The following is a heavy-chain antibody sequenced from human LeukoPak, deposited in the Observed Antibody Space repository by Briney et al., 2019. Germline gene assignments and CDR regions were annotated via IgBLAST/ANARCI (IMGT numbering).Heavy chain of an antibody. V-gene: IGHV3-23*01. D-gene: IGHD2-8*01. CDR1: GFNFNSYT. CDR3: AKDLRPDGVDNFDH. Sequence: GGSLRLSCVASGFNFNSYTMNWVRQAPGKGLQWVANILASGSPTYYADSVKGRFIISRDNSKNTVYLQINSLRVEDTAIYYCAKDLRPDGVDNFDHWGQGILVTVSS. J-gene: IGHJ4*02. CDR2: ILASGSPT.